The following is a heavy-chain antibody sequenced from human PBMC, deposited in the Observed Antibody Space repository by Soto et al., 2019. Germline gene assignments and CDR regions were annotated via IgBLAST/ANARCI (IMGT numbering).Heavy chain of an antibody. Sequence: PSETLSLTCTVSGGSINSGDYYWSWIRQPPGEGLEWIGCIYYSGTTYYNPSLKSRVTISVDTSKNQFSLKLSSVTAADTALYYCAGGFTYWYDSSGYFDYWGQGALVTVSS. CDR1: GGSINSGDYY. V-gene: IGHV4-30-4*01. J-gene: IGHJ4*02. D-gene: IGHD3-22*01. CDR3: AGGFTYWYDSSGYFDY. CDR2: IYYSGTT.